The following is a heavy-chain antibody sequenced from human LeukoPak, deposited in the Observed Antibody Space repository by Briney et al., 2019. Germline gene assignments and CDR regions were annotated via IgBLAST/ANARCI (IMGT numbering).Heavy chain of an antibody. CDR2: INPNSGGT. D-gene: IGHD3-22*01. CDR1: GYTFTGYY. CDR3: ARADYDSSGYYLDCDY. Sequence: ASVKVSCKASGYTFTGYYMRWVRQAPGQGLEWMGRINPNSGGTNYAQKFQGRVTMTRDTSISTAYMELSRLRSDETAVYYCARADYDSSGYYLDCDYWGQGTLVTVSS. V-gene: IGHV1-2*06. J-gene: IGHJ4*02.